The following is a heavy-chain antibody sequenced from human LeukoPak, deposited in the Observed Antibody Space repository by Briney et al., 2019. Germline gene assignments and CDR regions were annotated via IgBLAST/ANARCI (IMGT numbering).Heavy chain of an antibody. CDR1: GGSISNYY. D-gene: IGHD6-13*01. CDR3: ARREAAGVFYFDY. Sequence: SETLSLTCTVSGGSISNYYWNWIRQPPGKGLEWIGYIYFTGSTNYNPSLRSRVTISLDSSKNQFSLRLSSVTAADTAVYYCARREAAGVFYFDYWGQGTLVTVSS. CDR2: IYFTGST. J-gene: IGHJ4*02. V-gene: IGHV4-59*01.